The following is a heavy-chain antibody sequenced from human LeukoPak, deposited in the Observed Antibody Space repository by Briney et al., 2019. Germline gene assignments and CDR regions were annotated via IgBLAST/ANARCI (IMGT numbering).Heavy chain of an antibody. V-gene: IGHV4-59*08. Sequence: SETLSLTCTVSGGSISSSYWSWIRQPPGKGLEWIGYIYYSGSTNYNPSLKSRVTISVDTSKNQVSLKLSSVTAADTAVYYCARGNDYWGQGTLVTVSS. J-gene: IGHJ4*02. CDR1: GGSISSSY. CDR3: ARGNDY. CDR2: IYYSGST.